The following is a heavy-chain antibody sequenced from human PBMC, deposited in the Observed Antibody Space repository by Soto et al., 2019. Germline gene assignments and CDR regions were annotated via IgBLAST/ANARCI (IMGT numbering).Heavy chain of an antibody. CDR2: ISAHNGNT. Sequence: QVHLVQSGAEVKKPGASVKVSCKGSGYDFTTYGITWVRQAPGQGLEWMAWISAHNGNTDYAQKLQGRVTVTRDTSTSTAYMELRSLRSDDTAVYYCATGRYGDYWGPGALVTVSS. CDR3: ATGRYGDY. D-gene: IGHD1-1*01. CDR1: GYDFTTYG. J-gene: IGHJ4*02. V-gene: IGHV1-18*01.